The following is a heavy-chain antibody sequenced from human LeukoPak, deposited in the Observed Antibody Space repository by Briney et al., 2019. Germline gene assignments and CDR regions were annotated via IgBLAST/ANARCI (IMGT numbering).Heavy chain of an antibody. V-gene: IGHV4-31*03. D-gene: IGHD5-18*01. CDR2: IYYSRST. J-gene: IGHJ4*02. CDR3: ARVRYSYGPLDY. CDR1: GGSISSGGYY. Sequence: SQTLSLTCTVSGGSISSGGYYWSWIRQHPGKGLEWIGYIYYSRSTYYNPSLKSRVTISVDTSKNQFSLKLSSVTAADTAVYYCARVRYSYGPLDYWGQGTLVTVSS.